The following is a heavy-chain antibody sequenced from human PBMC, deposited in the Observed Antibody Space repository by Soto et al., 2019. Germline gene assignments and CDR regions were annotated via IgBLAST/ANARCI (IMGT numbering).Heavy chain of an antibody. CDR3: ARGGNRYSNVASGVGGFDF. CDR1: GASISSSY. V-gene: IGHV4-59*01. CDR2: GYHTGAT. Sequence: PSETLSLTCTVSGASISSSYGSWIRQSPEWGLEWIAYGYHTGATNYNPSLKSRVTISLDTSKGQFSLNLTSLTTADTAVYFCARGGNRYSNVASGVGGFDFWGQGSLVTVSS. J-gene: IGHJ4*02. D-gene: IGHD5-12*01.